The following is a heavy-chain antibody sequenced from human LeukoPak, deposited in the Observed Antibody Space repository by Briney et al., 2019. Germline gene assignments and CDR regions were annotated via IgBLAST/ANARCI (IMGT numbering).Heavy chain of an antibody. V-gene: IGHV3-74*01. CDR1: GFTFSSYW. Sequence: GGSLRLSCAASGFTFSSYWMHWFRQVPGKGLVWVSRINSDGTSTTYADSVKGRFTISRDNAKNTLYLQMNSLRAEDTAVYYCARGASGYSYGWGQGTLVTVSS. CDR2: INSDGTST. J-gene: IGHJ4*02. CDR3: ARGASGYSYG. D-gene: IGHD5-18*01.